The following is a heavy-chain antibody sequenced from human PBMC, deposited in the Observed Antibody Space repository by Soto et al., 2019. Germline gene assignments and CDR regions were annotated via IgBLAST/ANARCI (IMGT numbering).Heavy chain of an antibody. Sequence: SLRLSCSASVFTFSDYYMSWIRQAPGKGLEWVSYISSSGSTIYYADSVKGRFTISRDNAKNSLYLQMNSLRAEDTAVYYCARVKLWFGELGIMDVWGQGTTVTVSS. D-gene: IGHD3-10*01. CDR3: ARVKLWFGELGIMDV. CDR1: VFTFSDYY. V-gene: IGHV3-11*01. J-gene: IGHJ6*02. CDR2: ISSSGSTI.